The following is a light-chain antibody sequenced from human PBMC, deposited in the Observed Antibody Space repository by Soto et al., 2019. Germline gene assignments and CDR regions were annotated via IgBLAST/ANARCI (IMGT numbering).Light chain of an antibody. CDR2: GNS. J-gene: IGLJ1*01. CDR3: QSYDSSLSVLYV. V-gene: IGLV1-40*01. CDR1: SSNIGAGYD. Sequence: QSVLKQPPSVSGAPGQRVTISCTGSSSNIGAGYDVHWYQQLPGTAPKLLIYGNSNRPSGVPDRFSGSKSGTSASLAITGLQAEDEADYYCQSYDSSLSVLYVFGTGTKVTVL.